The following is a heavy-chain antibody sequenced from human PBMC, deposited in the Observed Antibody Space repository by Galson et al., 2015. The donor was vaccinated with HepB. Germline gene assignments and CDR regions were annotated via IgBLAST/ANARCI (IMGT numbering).Heavy chain of an antibody. V-gene: IGHV3-21*01. CDR1: GFTFSSYS. CDR3: AREGRGDTYYYDSSGYPYWYFDL. Sequence: SLRLSCAASGFTFSSYSMNWVRQAPGKGLEWVSSISSSSSYIYYADSVKGRFTISRDNAKNSLYLQMNSLRAEDTAVYYCAREGRGDTYYYDSSGYPYWYFDLWGRGTLVTVSS. D-gene: IGHD3-22*01. J-gene: IGHJ2*01. CDR2: ISSSSSYI.